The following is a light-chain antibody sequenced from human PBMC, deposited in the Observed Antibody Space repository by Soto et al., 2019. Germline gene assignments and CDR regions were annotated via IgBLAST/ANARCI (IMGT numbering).Light chain of an antibody. CDR3: QRTYSPPLT. V-gene: IGKV1-39*01. CDR2: DAT. J-gene: IGKJ1*01. CDR1: QSINNY. Sequence: IQLTQSPSSMSASVGDRVAITCRTSQSINNYLNWYQQKPGKAPKVLIYDATRLQSGVPSRFSGGGSGTDFTLTISSLQPEDFATYYCQRTYSPPLTFXQGTKVDIK.